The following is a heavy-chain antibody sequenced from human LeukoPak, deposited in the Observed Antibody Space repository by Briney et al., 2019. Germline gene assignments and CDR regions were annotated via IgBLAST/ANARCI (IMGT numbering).Heavy chain of an antibody. V-gene: IGHV1-69*06. Sequence: ASVKVSCKASGGTFSSYAISWVRQAPGQGLEWMGGIIPIFGTANYAQKFQGRVTITADKSTSTAYVELSSLRSEDTAVYYCASDYYDSSGYYSHAFDIWGQGTMVTVSS. CDR3: ASDYYDSSGYYSHAFDI. D-gene: IGHD3-22*01. CDR2: IIPIFGTA. CDR1: GGTFSSYA. J-gene: IGHJ3*02.